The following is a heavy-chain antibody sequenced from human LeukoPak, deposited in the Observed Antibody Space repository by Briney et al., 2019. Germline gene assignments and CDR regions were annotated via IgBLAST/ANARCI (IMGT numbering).Heavy chain of an antibody. CDR2: IRSDGSNK. CDR3: ARISPERGYSYGPLDNYFDY. J-gene: IGHJ4*02. Sequence: GGSLRLSCAGSGFSFSSYGMHWVRQAPGKGLEWMAFIRSDGSNKYYADSVKGRFTISRDNSKNTLYLQMNSLRAGDTAVYYCARISPERGYSYGPLDNYFDYWGQGTLVTVSS. CDR1: GFSFSSYG. V-gene: IGHV3-30*02. D-gene: IGHD5-18*01.